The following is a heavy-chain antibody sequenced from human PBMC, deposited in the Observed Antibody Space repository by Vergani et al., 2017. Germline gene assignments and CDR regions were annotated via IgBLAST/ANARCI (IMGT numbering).Heavy chain of an antibody. D-gene: IGHD6-13*01. CDR2: ISYDGSNK. CDR1: GFTFSSYA. Sequence: QVQLVESGGGVVQPGRSLRLSCAASGFTFSSYAMHWVRQAPGKGLEWVAVISYDGSNKYYADSVKGRFTISRDNSKNTLYLQMNSLSAEDTAVYYCARDGSSSWYVNYWGQGTLVTVSS. V-gene: IGHV3-30-3*01. CDR3: ARDGSSSWYVNY. J-gene: IGHJ4*02.